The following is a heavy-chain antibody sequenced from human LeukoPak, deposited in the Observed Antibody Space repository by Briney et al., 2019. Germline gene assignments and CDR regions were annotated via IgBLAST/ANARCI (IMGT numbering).Heavy chain of an antibody. J-gene: IGHJ3*02. CDR3: ARLSCSSTTCYFPDAFDI. CDR2: VYSSGST. CDR1: GGSISSSNYY. D-gene: IGHD2-2*01. V-gene: IGHV4-39*01. Sequence: SETLSLTCSVSGGSISSSNYYWAWIRQPPGKGLEWIGSVYSSGSTYSNPSLKSRVTMSVDTSKNQFSPKLTSVTAADTSVYYCARLSCSSTTCYFPDAFDIWGQGTMVTVSS.